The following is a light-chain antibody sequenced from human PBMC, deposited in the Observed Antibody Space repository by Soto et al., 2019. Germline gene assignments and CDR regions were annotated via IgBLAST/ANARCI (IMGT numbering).Light chain of an antibody. V-gene: IGKV1-39*01. CDR1: QSISSY. CDR2: AAS. J-gene: IGKJ1*01. Sequence: DIQMTQSPSSLSASVGDRVTITCRASQSISSYLNWYQQKPGKAPKLLIYAASSLQSGVPSRFSGSGSGTDFTLTISSLQPEXXATYYCQQSYSTPPWTFGQGTKVDIK. CDR3: QQSYSTPPWT.